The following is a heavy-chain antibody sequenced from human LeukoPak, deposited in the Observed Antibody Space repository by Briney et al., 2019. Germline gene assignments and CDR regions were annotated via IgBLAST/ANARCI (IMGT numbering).Heavy chain of an antibody. CDR1: GFTFTSSA. D-gene: IGHD6-13*01. CDR3: AADHVAAAGHWYFDL. Sequence: GTSVTVSCKASGFTFTSSAMQGVRQARGQGGEWIGWIVVGSGNTNYAQKFQERVTITRDMSTSTAYMELSSLRSEDTAVYYCAADHVAAAGHWYFDLWGRGTLVTVSS. J-gene: IGHJ2*01. V-gene: IGHV1-58*02. CDR2: IVVGSGNT.